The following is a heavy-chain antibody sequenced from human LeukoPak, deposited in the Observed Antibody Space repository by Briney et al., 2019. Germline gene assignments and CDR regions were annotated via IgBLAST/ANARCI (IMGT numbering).Heavy chain of an antibody. Sequence: ASVKVSCKASGYTFTSYDINWVRQATGQGLERMGWMNANSGNTGYAQKFQGRVTMTRNTSISTAYMELSSLRSEDTAVYYCARLQYYYDSSGYPGSWFDPWGQGTLVTVSS. CDR2: MNANSGNT. V-gene: IGHV1-8*01. J-gene: IGHJ5*02. CDR3: ARLQYYYDSSGYPGSWFDP. D-gene: IGHD3-22*01. CDR1: GYTFTSYD.